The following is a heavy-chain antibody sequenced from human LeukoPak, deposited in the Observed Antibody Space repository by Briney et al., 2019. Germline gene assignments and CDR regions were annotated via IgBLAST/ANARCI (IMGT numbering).Heavy chain of an antibody. V-gene: IGHV3-30-3*01. D-gene: IGHD3-10*01. J-gene: IGHJ4*02. CDR3: ASIMVRGVRLWRLLFGY. CDR1: GFTFSSYA. Sequence: TGGSLRLSXAASGFTFSSYAMHWVRQAPGKGLEWVAVISYDGSNKYYADSVKGRFTISRDNSKNTLYLQMNSLRAEDTAVYYCASIMVRGVRLWRLLFGYWGQGTLVTVSS. CDR2: ISYDGSNK.